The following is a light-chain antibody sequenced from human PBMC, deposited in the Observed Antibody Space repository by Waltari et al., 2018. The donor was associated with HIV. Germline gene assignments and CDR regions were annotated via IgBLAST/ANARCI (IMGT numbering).Light chain of an antibody. J-gene: IGLJ3*02. V-gene: IGLV1-47*01. CDR2: RND. CDR3: AAWDDSLSAWV. Sequence: QSVLTQPPSASGTPGQRVSISCSGSSSNIGSIYVYWYQQLPGTAPKLLMYRNDERPAGVPDRCSGSKSGTSASLAISGLRSEDEADYYCAAWDDSLSAWVFGGGTKLTVL. CDR1: SSNIGSIY.